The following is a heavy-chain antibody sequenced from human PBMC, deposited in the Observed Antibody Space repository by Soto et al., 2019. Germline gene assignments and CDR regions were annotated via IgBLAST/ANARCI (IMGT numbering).Heavy chain of an antibody. CDR2: IRSKAYGGTT. Sequence: PGGSLRLSCTASGFTFGDYAMSWFRQAPGKGLEWVGFIRSKAYGGTTEYAASVKGRFTISRDDSKSIAYLQMNSLKTEDTAVYYCTRDYSNHYYYYMDVWGKGTTVTVS. J-gene: IGHJ6*03. D-gene: IGHD4-4*01. CDR1: GFTFGDYA. V-gene: IGHV3-49*03. CDR3: TRDYSNHYYYYMDV.